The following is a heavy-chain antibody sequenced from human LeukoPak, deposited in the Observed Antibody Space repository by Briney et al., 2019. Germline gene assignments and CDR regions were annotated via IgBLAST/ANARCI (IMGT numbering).Heavy chain of an antibody. CDR2: INHSGST. CDR1: GGSFSGYY. D-gene: IGHD3-3*01. Sequence: PSETLSLTCAVYGGSFSGYYWSWIRQPPGKGLEWIGEINHSGSTNYNPSLKSRVTISVDTSKNQFSLKLSSVTAADTAVYYCARRGFWSGYLHHWGQGTLVTVSS. V-gene: IGHV4-34*01. CDR3: ARRGFWSGYLHH. J-gene: IGHJ1*01.